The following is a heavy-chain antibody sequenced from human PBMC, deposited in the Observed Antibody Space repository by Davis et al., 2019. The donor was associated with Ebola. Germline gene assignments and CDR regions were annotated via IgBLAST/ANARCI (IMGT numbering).Heavy chain of an antibody. D-gene: IGHD3-9*01. CDR1: GYTFTDYY. CDR3: ARNPLTGYYDYFDY. J-gene: IGHJ4*02. V-gene: IGHV1-2*02. Sequence: ASVKVSCKASGYTFTDYYMHWVRQAPGQGLEWMGWINPNSGGTKYAQKFQGRVTMTRDTSTSTVYMELSSLRSEDTAVYYCARNPLTGYYDYFDYWGQGTLVTVSS. CDR2: INPNSGGT.